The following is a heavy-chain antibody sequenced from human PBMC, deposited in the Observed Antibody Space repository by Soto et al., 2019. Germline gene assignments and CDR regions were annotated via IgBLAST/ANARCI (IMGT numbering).Heavy chain of an antibody. J-gene: IGHJ5*02. CDR1: VYSISSGYD. CDR2: IDHGGST. V-gene: IGHV4-38-2*01. Sequence: SEALSRTCAVSVYSISSGYDWGWLRQPPGKGLEWIGSIDHGGSTYYNPSLNSRVTLSIDMTNNHVSLILNSVTAADTAVYYCARVGPWVPYYYDSSPYTFENWFDPWGQGTLVPVSS. CDR3: ARVGPWVPYYYDSSPYTFENWFDP. D-gene: IGHD3-22*01.